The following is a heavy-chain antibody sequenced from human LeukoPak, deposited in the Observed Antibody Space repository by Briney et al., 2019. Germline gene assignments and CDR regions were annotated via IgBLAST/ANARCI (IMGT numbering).Heavy chain of an antibody. CDR1: GFTVSSNY. CDR2: IYSSGST. V-gene: IGHV3-66*02. Sequence: GGSLRLSCAASGFTVSSNYMTWVRQAPEKGLEWVSLIYSSGSTYYADSVKGRFTISRDNSKNTLYLQMNSLRGDDTAVYYCARSDCSGRSCFTFDYWGQRTLVTVSS. J-gene: IGHJ4*02. D-gene: IGHD2-15*01. CDR3: ARSDCSGRSCFTFDY.